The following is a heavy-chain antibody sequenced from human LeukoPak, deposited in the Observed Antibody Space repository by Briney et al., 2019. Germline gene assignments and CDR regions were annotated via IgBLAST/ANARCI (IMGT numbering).Heavy chain of an antibody. D-gene: IGHD1-26*01. CDR1: GGSIGSYY. J-gene: IGHJ3*02. CDR2: IYYSGST. Sequence: PSETLSLTCTVSGGSIGSYYWSWIRQPPGKGLEWIGYIYYSGSTNYNPSLKSRVTISVDTSKNQFSLKLSSVTAADTAVYYCARDRGGSYALAFDIWGQGTMVTVSS. CDR3: ARDRGGSYALAFDI. V-gene: IGHV4-59*01.